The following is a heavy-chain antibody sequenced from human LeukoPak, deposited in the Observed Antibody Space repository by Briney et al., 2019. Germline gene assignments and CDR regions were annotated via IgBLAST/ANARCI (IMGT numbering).Heavy chain of an antibody. J-gene: IGHJ4*02. CDR2: IYYSGST. V-gene: IGHV4-59*01. Sequence: PSETLSLTGTVSGGSISSYYWSWIRQPPGKGLEWNGYIYYSGSTNYNPSLKSRVTLSVDTSKNQFSLKLSSVTAADTAVYYCARERSNGPTVIDYWGQGTLVTVSS. CDR1: GGSISSYY. CDR3: ARERSNGPTVIDY. D-gene: IGHD4-17*01.